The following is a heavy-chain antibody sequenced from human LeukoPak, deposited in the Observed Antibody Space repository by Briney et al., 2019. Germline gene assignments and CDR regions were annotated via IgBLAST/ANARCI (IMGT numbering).Heavy chain of an antibody. Sequence: GGSLRLSCTASGFVSSNYMSWVRQAPGKGLEWVSVIYSGGSTYYADSVKGRFTISRDNSKNTLYLQMNSLRAEDTAVYYCARGGDFDRARWFDPWGQGILVTVSS. CDR3: ARGGDFDRARWFDP. D-gene: IGHD3-9*01. CDR1: GFVSSNY. CDR2: IYSGGST. V-gene: IGHV3-53*01. J-gene: IGHJ5*02.